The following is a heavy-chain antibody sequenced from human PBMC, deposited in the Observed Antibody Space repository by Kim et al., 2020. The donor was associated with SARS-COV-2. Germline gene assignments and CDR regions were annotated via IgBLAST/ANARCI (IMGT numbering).Heavy chain of an antibody. CDR2: ISYDGSNK. CDR3: AKSGYDILTGYYPTHDAFDI. V-gene: IGHV3-30*18. Sequence: GGSLRLSCAASGFTFSSYGMHWVRQAPGKGLEWVAVISYDGSNKYYADSVKGRFTISRDNSKNTLYLQMNSLRAEDTAVYYCAKSGYDILTGYYPTHDAFDIWGQGTMVTVSS. J-gene: IGHJ3*02. D-gene: IGHD3-9*01. CDR1: GFTFSSYG.